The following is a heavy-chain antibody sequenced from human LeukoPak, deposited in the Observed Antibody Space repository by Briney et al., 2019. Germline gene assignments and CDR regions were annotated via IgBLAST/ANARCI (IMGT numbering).Heavy chain of an antibody. J-gene: IGHJ3*02. CDR1: GYTLTELS. D-gene: IGHD3-9*01. CDR2: IIPIFGTA. CDR3: ARDQYYDNPRHDAFDI. Sequence: GASVKVSCKFSGYTLTELSMHWVRQAPGQGLEGMGGIIPIFGTANYAHKFQGRVTITTDESTSTAYMELSSLRSEDTAVYYCARDQYYDNPRHDAFDIWGQGTMVTVSS. V-gene: IGHV1-69*05.